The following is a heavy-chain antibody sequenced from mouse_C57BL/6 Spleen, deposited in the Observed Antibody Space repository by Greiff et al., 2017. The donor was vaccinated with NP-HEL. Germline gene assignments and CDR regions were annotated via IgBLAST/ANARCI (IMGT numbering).Heavy chain of an antibody. J-gene: IGHJ4*01. V-gene: IGHV1-11*01. Sequence: VQLQQSGAELARPGASVTLSCKASGYTFTDHLMNWVQKRPGQGLEWIGRIYPVSGATYYHQKFMGTATFSVDRSTSTLNMVLNSLTSEDPAVYYCGAGYGGMDDWGQGTSVTVSS. CDR2: IYPVSGAT. CDR3: GAGYGGMDD. D-gene: IGHD2-2*01. CDR1: GYTFTDHL.